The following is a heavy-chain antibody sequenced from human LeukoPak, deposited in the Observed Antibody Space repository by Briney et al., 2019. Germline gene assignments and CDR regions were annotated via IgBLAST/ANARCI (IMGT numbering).Heavy chain of an antibody. CDR1: GFTFSSYA. V-gene: IGHV3-23*01. CDR2: ISGSGAST. D-gene: IGHD3-22*01. CDR3: VKYYDSSGSYYFDY. Sequence: GGSLRLSCAASGFTFSSYAMSWVRQAPGKGLEWVSTISGSGASTYYADSVKGRFTISRDNSKNTLYLQMSSLRAEDTAVYYCVKYYDSSGSYYFDYWGQGTLVTVPS. J-gene: IGHJ4*02.